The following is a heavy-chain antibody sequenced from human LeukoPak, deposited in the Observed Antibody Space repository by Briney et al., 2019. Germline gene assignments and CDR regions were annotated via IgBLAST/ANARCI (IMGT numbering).Heavy chain of an antibody. Sequence: PGGSLRLSCAASGFTFSSFWMHWVRQAPGKGLVWVARMNTDGSKTGHADSVKGRFTISRDNAKNTLYLQMDSLRAEDTALYYCAREGAHTGTDLWGQGTLVTVSS. CDR1: GFTFSSFW. CDR3: AREGAHTGTDL. J-gene: IGHJ5*02. CDR2: MNTDGSKT. V-gene: IGHV3-74*01. D-gene: IGHD1-7*01.